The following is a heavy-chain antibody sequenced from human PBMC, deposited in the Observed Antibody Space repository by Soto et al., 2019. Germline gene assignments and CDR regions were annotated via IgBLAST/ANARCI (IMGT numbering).Heavy chain of an antibody. D-gene: IGHD3-10*01. CDR3: TRETGVGAYGSAIYGMDV. J-gene: IGHJ6*02. CDR2: ISTWNGDR. V-gene: IGHV1-18*01. Sequence: QLVQSGVEVKKPGASVEVSCKASGYSFTTYGISWVRQAPGRGLEWMGWISTWNGDRIYAQNVQGRVTMTTDTSTTTANMELRSLTSDDTAVYYCTRETGVGAYGSAIYGMDVWGQGTTVTVSS. CDR1: GYSFTTYG.